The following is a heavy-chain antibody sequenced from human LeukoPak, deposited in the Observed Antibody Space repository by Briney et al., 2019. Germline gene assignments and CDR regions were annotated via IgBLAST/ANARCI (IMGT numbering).Heavy chain of an antibody. CDR3: AREQVVGTYYFDY. V-gene: IGHV1-46*01. J-gene: IGHJ4*02. Sequence: ASVTVSCKASGYIFTIYYMHWVRQAPGQGLEWMGMISPSGGSTSYAQKFQGRVTMTTDTSASTVYMELSSLRSDDTAVYYCAREQVVGTYYFDYWGQGTLVTVSS. CDR1: GYIFTIYY. CDR2: ISPSGGST. D-gene: IGHD6-6*01.